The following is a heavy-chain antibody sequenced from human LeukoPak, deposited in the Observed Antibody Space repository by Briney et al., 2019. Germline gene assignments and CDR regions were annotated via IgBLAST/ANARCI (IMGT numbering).Heavy chain of an antibody. V-gene: IGHV4-39*01. CDR1: GGSISSSSYY. CDR2: IYYSGST. Sequence: PSETLSLTCTVSGGSISSSSYYWGWIRQPPGKGLEWIGSIYYSGSTYYNPSLKSRVTISVDTSKNQFSLKLSSVTAADTAVYYCARQEVESRIVGAPGGWFDPWGQGTLVTVSS. CDR3: ARQEVESRIVGAPGGWFDP. J-gene: IGHJ5*02. D-gene: IGHD1-26*01.